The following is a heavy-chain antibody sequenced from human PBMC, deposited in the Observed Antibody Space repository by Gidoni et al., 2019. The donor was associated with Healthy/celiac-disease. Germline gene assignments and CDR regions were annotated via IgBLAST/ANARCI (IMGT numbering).Heavy chain of an antibody. CDR1: GYTFTGYY. Sequence: QVQLVQSGAEVKKPGASVKVSCKASGYTFTGYYMNWLRQAPGPGLEWMGWINPNSGGTNDAQKFQGSVTMTRDTSISTAYMGLNRRRSDVTAVYYCARDSMNHWYFDLWGRGTLVTVSS. V-gene: IGHV1-2*02. J-gene: IGHJ2*01. CDR3: ARDSMNHWYFDL. CDR2: INPNSGGT.